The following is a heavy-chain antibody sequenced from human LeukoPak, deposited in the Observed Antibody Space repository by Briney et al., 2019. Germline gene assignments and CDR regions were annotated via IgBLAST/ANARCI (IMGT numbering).Heavy chain of an antibody. J-gene: IGHJ2*01. CDR2: IYHSGST. CDR3: ARVVPYGSGSYYQYWYFDL. V-gene: IGHV4-30-2*01. CDR1: GGSISSGGYY. D-gene: IGHD3-10*01. Sequence: SETLSLTCTVSGGSISSGGYYWSWIRQPPGKGLEWIGYIYHSGSTYYNPSLKSRVTISVDTSKNQFSLQLSSVTAADTAFYYCARVVPYGSGSYYQYWYFDLWGRGTLVTVSS.